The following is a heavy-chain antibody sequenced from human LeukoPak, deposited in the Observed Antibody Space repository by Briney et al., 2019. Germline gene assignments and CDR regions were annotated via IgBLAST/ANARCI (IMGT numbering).Heavy chain of an antibody. Sequence: GASVKVSCKASGYTLTSYGISWVRQAPGQGLEWMGWISAYNGNTNYAQKLQGRVTMTTDTSTSTAYMELRSLRSDDTAVYYCARSITGTTPGAFDIWGQGTMVTVSS. CDR3: ARSITGTTPGAFDI. J-gene: IGHJ3*02. D-gene: IGHD1-7*01. V-gene: IGHV1-18*01. CDR1: GYTLTSYG. CDR2: ISAYNGNT.